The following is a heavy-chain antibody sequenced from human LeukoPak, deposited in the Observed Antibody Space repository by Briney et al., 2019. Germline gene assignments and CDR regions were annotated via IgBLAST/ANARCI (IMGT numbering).Heavy chain of an antibody. D-gene: IGHD3/OR15-3a*01. J-gene: IGHJ4*02. CDR1: DYSISSGYY. V-gene: IGHV4-38-2*01. CDR2: IYHSGST. Sequence: SETLSLTCAVSDYSISSGYYWGWIRQPPGKGLEWIGSIYHSGSTYYNPSLKSRLTISVDTSKNHFPLKLSSVTAADTAIYYCARGTSTFDYWGQGTLVTVSS. CDR3: ARGTSTFDY.